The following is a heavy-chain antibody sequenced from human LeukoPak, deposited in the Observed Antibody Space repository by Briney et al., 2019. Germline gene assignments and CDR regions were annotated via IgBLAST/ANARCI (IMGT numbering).Heavy chain of an antibody. J-gene: IGHJ5*02. CDR1: GGTFSSYA. CDR2: IIPIFGTA. CDR3: ARSRSMAHYGWFDP. D-gene: IGHD4-17*01. V-gene: IGHV1-69*13. Sequence: GASVKVSCKASGGTFSSYAISWVRQAPGQGLEWMGGIIPIFGTANYAQKFQGRVTITADESTSTAYMELSSLRSEDTAVYYCARSRSMAHYGWFDPWGQGTLVTVSS.